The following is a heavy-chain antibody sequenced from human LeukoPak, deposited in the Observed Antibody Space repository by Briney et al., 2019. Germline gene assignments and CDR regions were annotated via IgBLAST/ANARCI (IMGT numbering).Heavy chain of an antibody. J-gene: IGHJ2*01. CDR1: GGSITSTSISSSNYY. V-gene: IGHV4-39*07. Sequence: SETLSLTCTVSGGSITSTSISSSNYYWAWIRQPPGKGLEWIGSIYSSGSTNYNPSLKSRVTISVDTSKNQFSLKLSSVTAADTAVYYCARGLYSSGCFYWYFDLWGRGTLVTVSS. CDR3: ARGLYSSGCFYWYFDL. D-gene: IGHD6-19*01. CDR2: IYSSGST.